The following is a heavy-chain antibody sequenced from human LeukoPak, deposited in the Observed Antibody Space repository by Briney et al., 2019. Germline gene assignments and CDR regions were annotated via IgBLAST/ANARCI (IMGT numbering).Heavy chain of an antibody. V-gene: IGHV3-23*01. J-gene: IGHJ4*02. Sequence: GGSLRLSCAASGFTFSSYALSWVRQVPGKGLEWVSAISGSGGSTYYADSVKGRFTISRDNSKNTLYLQMNSLRAEDTAVYYCARERATGELHFDYWGQGTLVTVSS. D-gene: IGHD1-14*01. CDR1: GFTFSSYA. CDR2: ISGSGGST. CDR3: ARERATGELHFDY.